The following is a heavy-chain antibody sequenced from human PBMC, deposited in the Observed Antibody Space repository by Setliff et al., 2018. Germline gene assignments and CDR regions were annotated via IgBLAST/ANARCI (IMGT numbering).Heavy chain of an antibody. D-gene: IGHD3-22*01. CDR2: VYYSGNT. CDR3: ARHDSSGYSENYYFDY. V-gene: IGHV4-39*07. Sequence: PSETLSLTCTVSGGSISTTDYYWGWIRQPPGKGLEWIGCVYYSGNTYYSPSLKSRVTMFVDTSKNQFSLMLYSVTAADTAIYYCARHDSSGYSENYYFDYWGQGTLVTVSS. J-gene: IGHJ4*02. CDR1: GGSISTTDYY.